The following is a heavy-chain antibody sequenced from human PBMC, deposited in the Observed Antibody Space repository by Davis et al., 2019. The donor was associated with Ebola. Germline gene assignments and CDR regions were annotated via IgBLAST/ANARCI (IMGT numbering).Heavy chain of an antibody. V-gene: IGHV4-59*08. D-gene: IGHD3-3*01. J-gene: IGHJ4*02. CDR1: GGSISSYY. Sequence: MPGGSLRLSCTVSGGSISSYYWSWIRQPPGKGLEWIGYIYYSGSTNYNPSLKGRVTISVDTSKNQFSLKLSSVTAADTAVYYCARAWDTIFGVVIIPSFDYWGQGTLVTVSS. CDR3: ARAWDTIFGVVIIPSFDY. CDR2: IYYSGST.